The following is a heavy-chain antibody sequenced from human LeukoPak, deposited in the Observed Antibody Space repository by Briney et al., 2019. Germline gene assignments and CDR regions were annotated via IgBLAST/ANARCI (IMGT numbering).Heavy chain of an antibody. Sequence: PSETLSLTCIVSGGSTSSGDYFWSWVRQPPGKGLEWIGYIYYSGTTYYNPSLKSRVTISVDRSKNQFSLKLSSVTAADTAVYYCAGMVRGVISMAFDYWGQGTLVTVSS. V-gene: IGHV4-30-4*01. CDR2: IYYSGTT. J-gene: IGHJ4*02. CDR1: GGSTSSGDYF. CDR3: AGMVRGVISMAFDY. D-gene: IGHD3-10*01.